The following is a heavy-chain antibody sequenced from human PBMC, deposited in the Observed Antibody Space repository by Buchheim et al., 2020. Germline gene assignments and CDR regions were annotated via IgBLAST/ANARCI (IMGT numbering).Heavy chain of an antibody. J-gene: IGHJ4*02. CDR3: ARHIDWGWDY. Sequence: EVQLVESGGGLVQPGGSLRLSCAASGFTFSTYWMTWVRQAPGKGLEWVANIKEDGSEKYYVDSVRGRFTLSRDNAKNPLYLQISSLRPEDAAVYHCARHIDWGWDYWGQGTL. V-gene: IGHV3-7*01. CDR1: GFTFSTYW. CDR2: IKEDGSEK. D-gene: IGHD3-9*01.